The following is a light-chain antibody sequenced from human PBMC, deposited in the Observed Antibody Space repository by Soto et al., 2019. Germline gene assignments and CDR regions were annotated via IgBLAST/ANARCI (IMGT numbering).Light chain of an antibody. CDR2: RAS. Sequence: VMTQSPATLSVSPGERATLSCRASQSVSSNLAWYQQKPGQAPRLLIYRASTRATGIPARFSGSGSGTEFTLTISSLQSEDFAVYYCQQYNNWWTFGQGTKVEI. CDR3: QQYNNWWT. CDR1: QSVSSN. V-gene: IGKV3-15*01. J-gene: IGKJ1*01.